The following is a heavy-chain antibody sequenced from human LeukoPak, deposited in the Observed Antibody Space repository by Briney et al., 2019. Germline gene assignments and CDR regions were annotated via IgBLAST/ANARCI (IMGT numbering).Heavy chain of an antibody. Sequence: ASVTVSCKASGYTFTYSGITWVRQAPGQGLEGMGWISGYNGKTYYAPKFQGRLTMSTDTSTPTAHMELRSLRSDDTAIFYCARSTAPRDTFDIWGQGTMVTVSS. CDR2: ISGYNGKT. J-gene: IGHJ3*02. CDR3: ARSTAPRDTFDI. CDR1: GYTFTYSG. V-gene: IGHV1-18*01.